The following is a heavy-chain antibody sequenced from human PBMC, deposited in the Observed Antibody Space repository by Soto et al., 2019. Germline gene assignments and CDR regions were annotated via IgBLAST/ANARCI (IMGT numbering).Heavy chain of an antibody. J-gene: IGHJ4*02. V-gene: IGHV1-18*04. CDR1: GYTFTSFG. D-gene: IGHD3-10*01. CDR2: ISGYNGKT. Sequence: VASVKVSCKTSGYTFTSFGVSWVRQAPGQGLEWMGWISGYNGKTKYAQTLQGRINMTADKSTSTAYTEVRDLKSEDTAVFLCARGKMIDDFGLGTYDYWGQGTTVTVSS. CDR3: ARGKMIDDFGLGTYDY.